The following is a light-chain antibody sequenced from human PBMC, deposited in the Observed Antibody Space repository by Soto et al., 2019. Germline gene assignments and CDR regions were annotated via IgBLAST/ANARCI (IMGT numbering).Light chain of an antibody. CDR3: QQYGSSPRT. Sequence: EIVLTQSPATLSLSPGERATLSCRAGQSVSSYLAWYQQKPGQAPRLLIYGATNRATGIPDRFSGSGSGTDFTLTISRLEPEDFAVYYCQQYGSSPRTFGQGTKVDI. V-gene: IGKV3-20*01. J-gene: IGKJ1*01. CDR1: QSVSSY. CDR2: GAT.